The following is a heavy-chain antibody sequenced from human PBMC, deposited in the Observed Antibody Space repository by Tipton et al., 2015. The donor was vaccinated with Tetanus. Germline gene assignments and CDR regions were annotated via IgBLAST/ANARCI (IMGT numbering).Heavy chain of an antibody. Sequence: GSLRLSCAASGFTFKSYTINWLRQAPGNGLEWVAAISGSRLTPYYADSVKGRFTISRDNSKNTLSLQLNSLRAEDTAVYYCARGGTYYYGSGHDFWGQGTLVTVSA. CDR3: ARGGTYYYGSGHDF. J-gene: IGHJ4*02. CDR1: GFTFKSYT. D-gene: IGHD3-10*01. V-gene: IGHV3-23*01. CDR2: ISGSRLTP.